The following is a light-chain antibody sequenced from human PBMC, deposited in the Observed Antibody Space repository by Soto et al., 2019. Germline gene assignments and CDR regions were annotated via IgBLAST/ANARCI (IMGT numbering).Light chain of an antibody. Sequence: EIVLTQSPGTLSLSPGERATLSCRASQSVSSTYLAWYQQKPGQPPRLLIYGASSRATGIPDRFSGSWSGTDFTLTITRLESEDFAVYYCQQYSSSPVTFGQGTRLDIK. V-gene: IGKV3-20*01. CDR1: QSVSSTY. CDR3: QQYSSSPVT. J-gene: IGKJ5*01. CDR2: GAS.